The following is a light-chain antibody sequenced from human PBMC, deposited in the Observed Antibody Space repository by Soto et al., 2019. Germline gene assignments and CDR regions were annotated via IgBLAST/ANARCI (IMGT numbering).Light chain of an antibody. CDR2: AVS. V-gene: IGLV2-14*01. Sequence: QSVLTQPASVSGSPGQSITISCTGTSSDIGAYNYVSWYQQHPGKAPKLMIYAVSYRPSGVSNRFSGSKSGNTASLTISGLQAEDEADYYCSSYTSTSSLVFGGGTKVTVL. CDR1: SSDIGAYNY. CDR3: SSYTSTSSLV. J-gene: IGLJ3*02.